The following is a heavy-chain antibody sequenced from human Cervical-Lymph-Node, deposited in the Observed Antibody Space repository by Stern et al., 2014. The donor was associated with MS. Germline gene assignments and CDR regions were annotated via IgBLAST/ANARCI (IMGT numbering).Heavy chain of an antibody. D-gene: IGHD1-26*01. J-gene: IGHJ4*02. CDR1: GYTFTNFF. V-gene: IGHV1-46*01. CDR2: ISPSGDTT. Sequence: VQLVESGAEVKKPGASVKISCKASGYTFTNFFMHWVRQAPGEGLEWMGLISPSGDTTRYAQKFQGRVSMTRDTSTRTVYLEVSSLRSEDTAVYYCARDRSGFDYWGQGTLVTVSS. CDR3: ARDRSGFDY.